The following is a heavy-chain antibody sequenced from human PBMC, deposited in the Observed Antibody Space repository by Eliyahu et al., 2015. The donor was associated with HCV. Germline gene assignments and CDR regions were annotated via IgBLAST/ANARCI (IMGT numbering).Heavy chain of an antibody. V-gene: IGHV6-1*01. D-gene: IGHD2-15*01. CDR1: GDSVSSDSVI. J-gene: IGHJ4*02. Sequence: QVQLQQSGPGLVKPSQTLXLTCAISGDSVSSDSVIWNWIRQSPSRGLEWLGRTYYRSKWLNDYAVSVKSRITVNPDTSKNQFSLHLNSVTPEDTAVYYCARSGGVGRPDFDYWGRGTLVTVSS. CDR3: ARSGGVGRPDFDY. CDR2: TYYRSKWLN.